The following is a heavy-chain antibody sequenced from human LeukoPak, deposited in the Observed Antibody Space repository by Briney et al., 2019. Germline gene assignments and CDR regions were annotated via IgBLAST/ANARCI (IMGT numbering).Heavy chain of an antibody. D-gene: IGHD4-17*01. V-gene: IGHV3-74*01. CDR2: INSDGSST. CDR3: ARLSHDYGDYPKAEELY. J-gene: IGHJ4*02. Sequence: GGSLRLSCEASGFTFSTSWMHWVRQAPGKGLEWVSRINSDGSSTSYADSVKGRFTISRDNAKNTLYLQMNSLRAEDTAVYYCARLSHDYGDYPKAEELYWGRGTLVTVSS. CDR1: GFTFSTSW.